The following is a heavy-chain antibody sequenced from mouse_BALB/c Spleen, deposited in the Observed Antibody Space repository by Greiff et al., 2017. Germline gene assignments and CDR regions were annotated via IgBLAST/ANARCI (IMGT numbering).Heavy chain of an antibody. D-gene: IGHD2-4*01. CDR1: GYTFTNYW. CDR2: IYPGGGYT. CDR3: ARMGSMITGAWFAY. V-gene: IGHV1-63*02. Sequence: QVQLQQSGAELVRPGTSVKISCKASGYTFTNYWLGWVQQRPGHGLEWIGDIYPGGGYTNYNEKFKGKATLTADTSSSTAYMQLSSLTSEDYAVYFGARMGSMITGAWFAYWGQGTLVTVSA. J-gene: IGHJ3*01.